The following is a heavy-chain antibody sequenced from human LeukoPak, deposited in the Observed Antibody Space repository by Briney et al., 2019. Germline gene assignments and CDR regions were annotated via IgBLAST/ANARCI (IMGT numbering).Heavy chain of an antibody. CDR1: GFTFSSYG. CDR2: ISGSGGST. V-gene: IGHV3-23*01. J-gene: IGHJ4*02. CDR3: AKDPGYSSSWLGDFDY. Sequence: GGSLRLSCAASGFTFSSYGMSWVRQAPGKGLEWVSAISGSGGSTYYADSVKGRFTISRDNSKNTVYLQMNSLRAEDTAVYYCAKDPGYSSSWLGDFDYWGQGTLVTVSS. D-gene: IGHD6-13*01.